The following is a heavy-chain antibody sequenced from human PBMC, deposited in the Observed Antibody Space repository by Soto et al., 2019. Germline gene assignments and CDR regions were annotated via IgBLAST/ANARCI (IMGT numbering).Heavy chain of an antibody. J-gene: IGHJ6*02. D-gene: IGHD3-3*01. V-gene: IGHV3-30*03. CDR1: KFTFSNYG. CDR3: ARDRAYYDFWSGYYSRSGDDYYGMDV. Sequence: GGSLRLSCAASKFTFSNYGMHWVRQAPGKGLEWVAVISYDGSNKYYADSVKGRFTISRDNSKNTLYLQMNSLRAEDTAVYYCARDRAYYDFWSGYYSRSGDDYYGMDVWGQGTTVTVSS. CDR2: ISYDGSNK.